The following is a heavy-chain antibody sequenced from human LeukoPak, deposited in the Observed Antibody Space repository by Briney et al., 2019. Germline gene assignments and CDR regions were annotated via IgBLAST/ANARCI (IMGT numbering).Heavy chain of an antibody. D-gene: IGHD4-17*01. V-gene: IGHV3-33*01. Sequence: PGGSLRLSCAASGFTFSSYGMHWVRQAQGKGLEWVAVIWYDGSNEYYGDSGKGRFTISRDNSKNTLYLQMNSLRAEDTAVYYCARNQDYGVYNSVGAFDIWGQGTMVTVSS. CDR2: IWYDGSNE. CDR1: GFTFSSYG. J-gene: IGHJ3*02. CDR3: ARNQDYGVYNSVGAFDI.